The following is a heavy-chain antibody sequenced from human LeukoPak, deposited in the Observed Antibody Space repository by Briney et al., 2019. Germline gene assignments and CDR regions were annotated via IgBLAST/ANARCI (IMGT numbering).Heavy chain of an antibody. Sequence: GGSLRLSCAASGXTFSYYSMNWVRQAPGKGLEWVSVIDSSSSYIYYADSVMGRFTISRDNAENSLYLQMNSLRAEDTAVYYCARDTDSSGYPGDVWGQGTTVTVSS. D-gene: IGHD3-22*01. CDR1: GXTFSYYS. CDR3: ARDTDSSGYPGDV. CDR2: IDSSSSYI. V-gene: IGHV3-21*01. J-gene: IGHJ6*02.